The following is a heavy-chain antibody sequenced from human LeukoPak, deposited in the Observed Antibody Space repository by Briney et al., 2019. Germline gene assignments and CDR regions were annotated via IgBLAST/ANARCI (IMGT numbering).Heavy chain of an antibody. D-gene: IGHD6-25*01. CDR1: GGTFSSYA. J-gene: IGHJ4*02. CDR2: VIPIFGTA. V-gene: IGHV1-69*13. CDR3: ARQRPPPYLFFDY. Sequence: SVKVSCKASGGTFSSYAISWVRQAPGQGLEWMGGVIPIFGTANYAQKFQARVTITADESTSTAYMELSPPRSQHTAAYYCARQRPPPYLFFDYWGQGTLVTAS.